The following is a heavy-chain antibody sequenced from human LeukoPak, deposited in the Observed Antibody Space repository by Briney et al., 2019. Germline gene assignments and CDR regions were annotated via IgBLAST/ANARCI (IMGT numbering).Heavy chain of an antibody. CDR3: ATGRSIRYFDY. J-gene: IGHJ4*02. Sequence: PSETLSLTCTVSGVSIFSFYWNWIRQPPGQGLEWIGYIHYSGTTSYNPSLKSRVSISIDTSKSQFSLKLSSATAADTAIYYCATGRSIRYFDYWGQGTLVTVSP. CDR1: GVSIFSFY. D-gene: IGHD3-9*01. CDR2: IHYSGTT. V-gene: IGHV4-59*08.